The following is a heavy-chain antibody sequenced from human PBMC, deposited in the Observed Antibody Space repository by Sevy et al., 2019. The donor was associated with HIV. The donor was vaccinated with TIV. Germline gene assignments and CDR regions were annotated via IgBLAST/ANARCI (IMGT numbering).Heavy chain of an antibody. D-gene: IGHD3-16*01. CDR3: ARVRALNYYERGVSMAYNWFDP. V-gene: IGHV1-8*01. Sequence: ASVKVSCKASGYTFNTYDINWMRLAPGQGPEWMGWMNRNSGNTGYAQKFQGRVTMTRNSSNTTAYMELRNLKSDDTAVDYSARVRALNYYERGVSMAYNWFDPWGQGTLVTVSS. CDR1: GYTFNTYD. J-gene: IGHJ5*02. CDR2: MNRNSGNT.